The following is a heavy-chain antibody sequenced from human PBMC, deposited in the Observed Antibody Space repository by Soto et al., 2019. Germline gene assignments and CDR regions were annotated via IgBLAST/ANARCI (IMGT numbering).Heavy chain of an antibody. Sequence: PSEPMRLPRSVVGGYIGDHDCSWIRQPPGKGLEWIGHIYYTGSPTYNPSLKSRVTISEDTSKKTVSLKLISVTAEDTAVYYCARSRSTRQPFDHCGGRTLVSVSS. CDR1: GGYIGDHD. D-gene: IGHD5-12*01. CDR2: IYYTGSP. CDR3: ARSRSTRQPFDH. V-gene: IGHV4-59*11. J-gene: IGHJ5*02.